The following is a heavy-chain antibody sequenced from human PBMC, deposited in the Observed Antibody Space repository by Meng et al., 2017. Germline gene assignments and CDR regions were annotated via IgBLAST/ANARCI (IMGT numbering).Heavy chain of an antibody. D-gene: IGHD4-17*01. CDR2: IIPIFGTA. Sequence: QVQLVQVGDEVKKPGSSVKVSCKASGGTFSSYAISWVRQAPGQGLEWMGGIIPIFGTANYAQKFQGRVMITADESTSTAYMELSSLRSEDTAVYYCARDYGDYAWIAKRWFDPWGQGTLVTVSS. CDR1: GGTFSSYA. CDR3: ARDYGDYAWIAKRWFDP. J-gene: IGHJ5*02. V-gene: IGHV1-69*01.